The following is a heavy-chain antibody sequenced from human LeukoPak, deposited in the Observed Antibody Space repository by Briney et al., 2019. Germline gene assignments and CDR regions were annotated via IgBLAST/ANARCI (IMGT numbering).Heavy chain of an antibody. V-gene: IGHV1-24*01. D-gene: IGHD3-16*02. CDR1: GYTLTELS. CDR2: FDPEDGET. Sequence: ASVKVSCKVSGYTLTELSMHWVRQAPGKGLEWMGGFDPEDGETIYAQKFQGRVTMTEVTSTDTAYMELSSLRSEDTAVYYCATVKYYDYVWGSYRTDTKYFDYWGQGTLVTVSS. CDR3: ATVKYYDYVWGSYRTDTKYFDY. J-gene: IGHJ4*02.